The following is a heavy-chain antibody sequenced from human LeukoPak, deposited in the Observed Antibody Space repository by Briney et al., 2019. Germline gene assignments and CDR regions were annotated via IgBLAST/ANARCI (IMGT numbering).Heavy chain of an antibody. V-gene: IGHV4-59*08. CDR3: VRRDTGWNYFDY. J-gene: IGHJ4*02. CDR1: GGSINSHY. CDR2: IYYTGKI. Sequence: PSETLSLTCAVSGGSINSHYWGWIRQPPGKGLQWMGDIYYTGKINYNPSLTSRGTITLDTSKDHLSLNLTSVLAADTAIYYCVRRDTGWNYFDYWGQGILVTVSS. D-gene: IGHD6-19*01.